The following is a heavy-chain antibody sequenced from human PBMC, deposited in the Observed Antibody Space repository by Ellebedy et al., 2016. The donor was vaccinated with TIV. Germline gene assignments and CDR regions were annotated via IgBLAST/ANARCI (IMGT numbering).Heavy chain of an antibody. D-gene: IGHD1-7*01. V-gene: IGHV3-23*01. CDR2: IGGTGGTT. CDR1: GISLRSYA. CDR3: AKLPVAYNWNYADDY. J-gene: IGHJ4*02. Sequence: GEPLKISCAASGISLRSYAMSWVRQAPGKGLEWVSTIGGTGGTTYYRESVKGRFTVSRDTSRNTLYLQMSSLRAEDTAVYYCAKLPVAYNWNYADDYWGQGTLVTVSS.